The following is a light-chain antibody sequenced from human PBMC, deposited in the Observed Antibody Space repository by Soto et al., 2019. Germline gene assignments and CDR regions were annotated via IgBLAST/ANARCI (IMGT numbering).Light chain of an antibody. J-gene: IGKJ5*01. V-gene: IGKV1-13*02. CDR1: QGISSA. CDR2: AAS. CDR3: HQFKSYPFS. Sequence: AIQLTQSPSSLSASVGDRVTITCRASQGISSALAWYQQRPGKAPKLLIYAASSLESGVPSRFSGSGSGTDFNLTISSLQPEDFGTGYSHQFKSYPFSFGQGTRLEIK.